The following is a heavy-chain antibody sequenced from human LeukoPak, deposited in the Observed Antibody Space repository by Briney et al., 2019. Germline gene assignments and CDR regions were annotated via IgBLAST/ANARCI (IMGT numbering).Heavy chain of an antibody. Sequence: GRSLRLSCAASGFTVSSYYMSWVRQAPGKGLEWVSVIYSGGSTYYADSVKGRFTISRDNSKNTLYLQMNSLRAEDTAVYYCARDRGYYYYMDVWGKGTTVTVSS. V-gene: IGHV3-53*05. CDR2: IYSGGST. CDR3: ARDRGYYYYMDV. J-gene: IGHJ6*03. CDR1: GFTVSSYY.